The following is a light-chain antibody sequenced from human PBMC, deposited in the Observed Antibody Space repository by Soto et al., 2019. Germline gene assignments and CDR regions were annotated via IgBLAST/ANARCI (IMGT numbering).Light chain of an antibody. Sequence: DIQMAQSASTLSACVGARGTSTGGASQSISSWLAWYPPKPGKAPKLLIYDASSLQSGVPSRFSGSGSGTDGTLTISRLQPEELATDFCQQVDSYPITFGQGTRLEIK. CDR2: DAS. CDR3: QQVDSYPIT. J-gene: IGKJ5*01. V-gene: IGKV1-5*01. CDR1: QSISSW.